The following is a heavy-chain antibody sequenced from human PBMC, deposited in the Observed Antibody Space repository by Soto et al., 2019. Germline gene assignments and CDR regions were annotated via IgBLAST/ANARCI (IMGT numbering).Heavy chain of an antibody. Sequence: KTGGSLRLSCAASGFTFSSYSMNWVRQAPGKGLEWVSSISSSSSYIYYADAVKGRFTISRDNAKNSLYLQMNSLRAEDTAVYYCARDPPIAQEMATQITPFDYWGQGTLVTVSS. D-gene: IGHD5-12*01. CDR3: ARDPPIAQEMATQITPFDY. CDR1: GFTFSSYS. J-gene: IGHJ4*02. V-gene: IGHV3-21*01. CDR2: ISSSSSYI.